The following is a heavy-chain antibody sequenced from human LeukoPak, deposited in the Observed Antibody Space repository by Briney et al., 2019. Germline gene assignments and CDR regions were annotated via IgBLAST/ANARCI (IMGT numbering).Heavy chain of an antibody. Sequence: GASVKVSCKASGYTFTNYGINWVRQAPGQGLEWMGWISADNGNTNYAQKVQGRVTMTTDTSTSTAYMELRSLRSDDTAVYYCARTPHRSLEWLYWGFFDYWGQGTLVTVSS. CDR1: GYTFTNYG. CDR2: ISADNGNT. CDR3: ARTPHRSLEWLYWGFFDY. J-gene: IGHJ4*02. V-gene: IGHV1-18*01. D-gene: IGHD3-3*01.